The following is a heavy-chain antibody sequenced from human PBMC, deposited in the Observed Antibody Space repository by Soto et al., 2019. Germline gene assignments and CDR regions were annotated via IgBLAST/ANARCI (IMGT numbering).Heavy chain of an antibody. CDR2: ISGSGGST. J-gene: IGHJ4*02. Sequence: RRLSCAASGFTFSSYAMSWVRQAPGKGLEWVSAISGSGGSTYYADSVKGRFTISRDNSKNTLYLQMNSLRAEDTAVYYCAKVLSYYYDSSGYYSVWGQGTLVTVSS. D-gene: IGHD3-22*01. V-gene: IGHV3-23*01. CDR3: AKVLSYYYDSSGYYSV. CDR1: GFTFSSYA.